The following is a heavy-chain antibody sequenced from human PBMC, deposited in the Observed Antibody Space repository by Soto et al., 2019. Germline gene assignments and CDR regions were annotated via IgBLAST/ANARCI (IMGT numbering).Heavy chain of an antibody. CDR2: IIPIFGTA. J-gene: IGHJ4*02. CDR1: GGTFSTHI. Sequence: QVQLVQSGAEVKKPGSSVKVFCKASGGTFSTHITNWVRQAPGEGREWMGGIIPIFGTASYAQSFRGRVSITADEVTSTAYMELTNLRSEDTAIYYCARSDSSGFYLPFWGQGTLVTVSS. D-gene: IGHD3-22*01. CDR3: ARSDSSGFYLPF. V-gene: IGHV1-69*01.